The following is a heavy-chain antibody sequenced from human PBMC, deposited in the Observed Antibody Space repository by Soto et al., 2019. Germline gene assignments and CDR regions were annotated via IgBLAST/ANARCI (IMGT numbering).Heavy chain of an antibody. CDR2: MNPDSGTT. CDR1: GYTFTTYD. CDR3: TRNRRETGDFDF. Sequence: QVQLVQSGAEVRKPGASVKVSCKASGYTFTTYDINWLRQARGQGLQWMGWMNPDSGTTGYAQTFQGRVTLTRDTSMNTAYMDLSRLTYEDTAVYYCTRNRRETGDFDFWGQGTLVTVSS. D-gene: IGHD7-27*01. V-gene: IGHV1-8*01. J-gene: IGHJ4*02.